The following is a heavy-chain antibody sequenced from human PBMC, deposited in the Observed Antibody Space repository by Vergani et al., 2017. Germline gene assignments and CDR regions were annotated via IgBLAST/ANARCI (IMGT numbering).Heavy chain of an antibody. CDR2: IYSGGST. CDR1: GFTVSSNY. V-gene: IGHV3-66*02. Sequence: EVQLVESGGGLVQPGGSLRLSCAASGFTVSSNYMSWVRQAPGKGLEWVSVIYSGGSTYYADSVKGRFTISRDNSKNTLYLQMNSLRAEDTAVYYCARDGLAVAGYYYGMDVWGQGTTVTVSS. CDR3: ARDGLAVAGYYYGMDV. J-gene: IGHJ6*02. D-gene: IGHD6-19*01.